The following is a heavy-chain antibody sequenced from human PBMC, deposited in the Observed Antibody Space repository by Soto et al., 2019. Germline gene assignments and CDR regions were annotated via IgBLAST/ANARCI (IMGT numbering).Heavy chain of an antibody. V-gene: IGHV3-30-3*01. CDR3: ARDGLHPTPRYFDY. Sequence: GGSLRLSCAASGFTFSSYAMHWVRQAPGKGLEWVAVISYDGSNKYYADSVKGRFTISRDNSKNTLYLQMNSLRAEDTAVYYCARDGLHPTPRYFDYWGQGTLVTVSS. CDR1: GFTFSSYA. J-gene: IGHJ4*02. D-gene: IGHD4-4*01. CDR2: ISYDGSNK.